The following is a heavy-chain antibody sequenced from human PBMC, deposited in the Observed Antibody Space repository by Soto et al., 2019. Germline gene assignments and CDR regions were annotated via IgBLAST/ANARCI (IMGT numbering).Heavy chain of an antibody. CDR3: ARDAGTYRYYFDY. CDR2: IYHSGST. V-gene: IGHV4-38-2*02. J-gene: IGHJ4*02. CDR1: GYSIRNGYY. Sequence: NPSETLSLTCAVSGYSIRNGYYWGWIRQPPGKGLEWLGTIYHSGSTYYNPSLKSRVTMSVDTSNNHYSLKLRSMTAADTAVYYCARDAGTYRYYFDYWGQGTLVTVS.